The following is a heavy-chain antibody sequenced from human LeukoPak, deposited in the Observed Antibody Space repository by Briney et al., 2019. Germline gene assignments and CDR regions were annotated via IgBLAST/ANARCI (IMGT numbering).Heavy chain of an antibody. CDR2: INPIFGIA. D-gene: IGHD3-22*01. CDR3: ASYYYDSSGYYPLFDY. Sequence: SVKVSCKASGGTFSSYAISWVRQAPGQGLEWMGRINPIFGIANYAQTFQGRVTITADKSTSTAYMELSSLRSEDTAVYYCASYYYDSSGYYPLFDYWGQGALGTVSS. J-gene: IGHJ4*02. V-gene: IGHV1-69*04. CDR1: GGTFSSYA.